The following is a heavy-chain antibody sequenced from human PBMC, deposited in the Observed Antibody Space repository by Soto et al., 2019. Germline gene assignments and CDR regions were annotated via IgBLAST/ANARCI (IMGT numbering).Heavy chain of an antibody. CDR3: AREVRDVEMATFDY. Sequence: QVQLVQSGAEVKKPGASVKVSCKASGYTFTSYYMHWVRQAPGQGLEWMGIINPSGGSTSYAQKFQGRVTMTSDTSTSTVYMELSSLGSEDTAVYYCAREVRDVEMATFDYWGQGTLGTVSS. J-gene: IGHJ4*02. D-gene: IGHD5-12*01. CDR1: GYTFTSYY. V-gene: IGHV1-46*01. CDR2: INPSGGST.